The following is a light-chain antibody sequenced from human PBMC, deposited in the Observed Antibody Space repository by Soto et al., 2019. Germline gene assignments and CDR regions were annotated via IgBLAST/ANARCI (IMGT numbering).Light chain of an antibody. Sequence: DIQMTQSPSTLSASVGDRVTITCRASQSISSWLAWDQQKPGKAPKLLIYKASSLESGVPSRFSGSGSGTEFTLTISSLQPDDFATYYCQQYNRYSPYTFGQGTKLEIK. V-gene: IGKV1-5*03. CDR1: QSISSW. J-gene: IGKJ2*01. CDR2: KAS. CDR3: QQYNRYSPYT.